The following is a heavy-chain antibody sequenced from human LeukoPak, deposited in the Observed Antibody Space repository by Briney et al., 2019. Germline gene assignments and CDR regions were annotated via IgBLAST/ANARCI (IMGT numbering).Heavy chain of an antibody. J-gene: IGHJ5*02. CDR1: GYSFTNYW. CDR2: IYPGDSDT. V-gene: IGHV5-51*01. CDR3: ARLTDYYDSSGYYRNYNWFDP. Sequence: GESLKISCKGSGYSFTNYWIAWVPQMSGKGLEWMGIIYPGDSDTKYSPTFQGQVTISADKSINTAYLQWSSLTASDTAMYYCARLTDYYDSSGYYRNYNWFDPWGQGTLVTVSS. D-gene: IGHD3-22*01.